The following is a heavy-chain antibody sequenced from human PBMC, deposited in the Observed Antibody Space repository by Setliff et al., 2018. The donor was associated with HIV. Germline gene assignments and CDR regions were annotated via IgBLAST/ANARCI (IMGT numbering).Heavy chain of an antibody. Sequence: KTSETLSLTCTVSGGSISSGRYYWSWIRQPAGKGLEWIGRIYTSGNTNYNPSLKSRVTISVDTSKNQLSLNLTSVTAADPAVYYCAGEYSSSSPFEYWGRGTLVTVSS. CDR2: IYTSGNT. J-gene: IGHJ4*02. D-gene: IGHD6-6*01. V-gene: IGHV4-61*02. CDR3: AGEYSSSSPFEY. CDR1: GGSISSGRYY.